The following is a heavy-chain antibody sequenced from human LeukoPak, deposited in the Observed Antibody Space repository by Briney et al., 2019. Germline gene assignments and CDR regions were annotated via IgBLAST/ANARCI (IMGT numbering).Heavy chain of an antibody. CDR3: ARGRWELDFDY. V-gene: IGHV4-59*01. D-gene: IGHD1-26*01. J-gene: IGHJ4*02. Sequence: SGTLSLTCTVSGGSISSYYWSWIRQPPGKGLEWIGYIYYSGSTNYNPSLKSRVTISVDTSKNQFSLKLSSVTAADTAVYYCARGRWELDFDYWGQGTLVTVSS. CDR2: IYYSGST. CDR1: GGSISSYY.